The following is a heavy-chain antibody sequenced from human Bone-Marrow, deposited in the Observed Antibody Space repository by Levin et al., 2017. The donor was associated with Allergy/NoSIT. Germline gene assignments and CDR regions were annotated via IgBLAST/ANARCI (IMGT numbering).Heavy chain of an antibody. D-gene: IGHD3-3*01. CDR1: GASITSGDYY. CDR3: VRGYDVSIGYFGY. J-gene: IGHJ4*02. Sequence: SQTLSLTCSVSGASITSGDYYWTWIRQHPGKGLEWVGYISYSGRVYYNPSLKNRGTISIDTSENRFSLNLNSVTAADTAIYYCVRGYDVSIGYFGYWGQGTLVTVSP. CDR2: ISYSGRV. V-gene: IGHV4-31*02.